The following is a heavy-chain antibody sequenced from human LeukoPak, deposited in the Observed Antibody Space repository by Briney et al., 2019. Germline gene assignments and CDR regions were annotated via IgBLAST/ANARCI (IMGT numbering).Heavy chain of an antibody. D-gene: IGHD6-19*01. V-gene: IGHV4-39*01. CDR1: GGSISSSNYY. CDR3: ARQSQWLVPGYFDY. J-gene: IGHJ4*02. CDR2: IYYSGST. Sequence: KPSETLSLTCTVAGGSISSSNYYWGWIRQPPGKGLEWIGSIYYSGSTYYNPSLKSRVTISADTSKNQFSLNLSSVTAADTAVYYCARQSQWLVPGYFDYWGQGALVSVSS.